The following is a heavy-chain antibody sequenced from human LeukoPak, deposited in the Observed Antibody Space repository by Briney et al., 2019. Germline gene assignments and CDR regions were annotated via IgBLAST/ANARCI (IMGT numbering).Heavy chain of an antibody. CDR3: ARSIFGVVMPDY. J-gene: IGHJ4*02. V-gene: IGHV1-69*05. D-gene: IGHD3-3*01. Sequence: ASVKVSCKASGGTFSSYAISWVRQAPGQGLEWMGRIIPIFGTANYAQKFQGRVTITTDESTNTAYMELSSLRSEDTAVYYRARSIFGVVMPDYWGQGTLVTVSS. CDR1: GGTFSSYA. CDR2: IIPIFGTA.